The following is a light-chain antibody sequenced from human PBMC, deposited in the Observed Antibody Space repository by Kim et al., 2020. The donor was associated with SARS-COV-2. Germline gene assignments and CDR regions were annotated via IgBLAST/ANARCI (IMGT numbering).Light chain of an antibody. V-gene: IGLV3-1*01. Sequence: SYELTQPPSVSVSPGQTASITCSGDKLGDKYACWYQQKPGQSPVLVIYQDSKRPSGIPERFSGSNSGNTATLTISGTQAMDEADYYCQAWDSEVVFGGGTQLTVL. CDR3: QAWDSEVV. CDR2: QDS. J-gene: IGLJ2*01. CDR1: KLGDKY.